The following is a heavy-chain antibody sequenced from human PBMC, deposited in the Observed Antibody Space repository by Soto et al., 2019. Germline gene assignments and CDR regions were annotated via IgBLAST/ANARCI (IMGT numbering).Heavy chain of an antibody. V-gene: IGHV1-69*13. J-gene: IGHJ4*02. D-gene: IGHD7-27*01. Sequence: SVKVSCKASGGTFSSYAISWVRQAPGQGLEWMGGIIPIFGTANYAQKFQGRVTITADESTSTAYMEMSSLRSEDTAVYYCARETGDIQYFDYWGQGTLVTVSS. CDR3: ARETGDIQYFDY. CDR2: IIPIFGTA. CDR1: GGTFSSYA.